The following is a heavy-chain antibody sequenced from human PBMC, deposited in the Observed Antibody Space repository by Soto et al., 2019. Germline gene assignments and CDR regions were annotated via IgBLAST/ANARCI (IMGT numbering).Heavy chain of an antibody. CDR1: GGTFSSYA. D-gene: IGHD2-15*01. CDR3: AKSYCSGGSCYSLGYYYYYGMDV. J-gene: IGHJ6*02. CDR2: IIPIFGTA. V-gene: IGHV1-69*13. Sequence: ASVKVSCKASGGTFSSYAISWVRQAPGQGLEWMGGIIPIFGTANYAQKFQGRVTITADESTSTAYMELSSLRSEDTAVYYCAKSYCSGGSCYSLGYYYYYGMDVWGQGTTVTVSS.